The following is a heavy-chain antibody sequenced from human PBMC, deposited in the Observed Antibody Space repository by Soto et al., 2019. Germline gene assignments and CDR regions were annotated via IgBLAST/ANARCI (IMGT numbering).Heavy chain of an antibody. V-gene: IGHV3-30-3*01. D-gene: IGHD2-15*01. CDR2: ISADGSSQ. CDR3: ARPVVAGTPDY. Sequence: QVQLVESGGGEVQPGTSLRLSCAASGFTFSRSLMHWVRQAPGKGLDWVGLISADGSSQHYADSVRGRFIISRDNFRNTMSLQMDRLKPEDTAVYYCARPVVAGTPDYWGQGALVSVSS. J-gene: IGHJ4*02. CDR1: GFTFSRSL.